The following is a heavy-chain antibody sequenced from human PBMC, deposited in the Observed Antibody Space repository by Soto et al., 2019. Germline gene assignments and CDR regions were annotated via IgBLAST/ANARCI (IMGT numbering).Heavy chain of an antibody. J-gene: IGHJ6*03. Sequence: GASVKVSCKASGGTFSSYTISWVRQAPGQGLEWMGRIIPILGIANYAQKFQGRVTITADKSTSTAYMELSSLRSEDTAVYYCASGYCSGGSCPWHYYYYYMDVWGKGTTVTVSS. CDR3: ASGYCSGGSCPWHYYYYYMDV. CDR1: GGTFSSYT. V-gene: IGHV1-69*02. CDR2: IIPILGIA. D-gene: IGHD2-15*01.